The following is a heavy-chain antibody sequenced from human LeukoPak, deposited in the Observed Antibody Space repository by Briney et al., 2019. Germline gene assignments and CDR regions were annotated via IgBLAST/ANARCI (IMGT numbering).Heavy chain of an antibody. J-gene: IGHJ4*02. D-gene: IGHD6-19*01. CDR1: GCPMRSYS. V-gene: IGHV4-59*08. CDR3: ARHRTSGWGLGY. Sequence: SETLTLISTVSGCPMRSYSWSWIRNSQGEGMVQIGFTYYRGSTNYSPSLNSRVTISVDTSKNQFSLKENSVTAADTAVYYCARHRTSGWGLGYWGQGTLVTVSS. CDR2: TYYRGST.